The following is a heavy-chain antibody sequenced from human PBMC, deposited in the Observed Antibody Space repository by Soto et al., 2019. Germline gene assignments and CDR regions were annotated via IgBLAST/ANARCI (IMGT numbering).Heavy chain of an antibody. D-gene: IGHD1-26*01. CDR1: GYTFSGYY. CDR2: VHPKTGDT. Sequence: ASVKVSCKASGYTFSGYYVHWVRQAPGQGLEWMGRVHPKTGDTEYAQKFQGRVTMTSDTSISTAYMDLRRLRSNDTAVFYCVRGGGTYLGTGDLWGQGTLVTVSS. J-gene: IGHJ5*02. V-gene: IGHV1-2*02. CDR3: VRGGGTYLGTGDL.